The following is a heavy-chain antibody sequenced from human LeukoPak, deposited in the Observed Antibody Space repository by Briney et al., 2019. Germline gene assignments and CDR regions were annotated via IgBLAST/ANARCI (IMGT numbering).Heavy chain of an antibody. D-gene: IGHD3-22*01. V-gene: IGHV4-59*01. CDR3: ARDRVSSGYCYGYYGMDV. Sequence: PSETLSLTCTVSGGSISSYYWSWIRQPPGKGLEWIGYIYYSGSTNYNPSLKSRVTISVDTSKNQFSLKLSSVTAADTAVYYCARDRVSSGYCYGYYGMDVWGQGTTVTVSS. CDR1: GGSISSYY. J-gene: IGHJ6*02. CDR2: IYYSGST.